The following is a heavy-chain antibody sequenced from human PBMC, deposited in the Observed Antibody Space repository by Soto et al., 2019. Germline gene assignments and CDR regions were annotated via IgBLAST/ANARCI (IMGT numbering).Heavy chain of an antibody. Sequence: TSETLSLTCTVPGGSISSYYWSWIRQPPGKGLEWIGYIYYSGSTNYNPSLKSRVTISVDTSKNQFSLKLSSVTAADTAVYYCARGAVAGLFDYWGQGTLVTVSS. J-gene: IGHJ4*02. D-gene: IGHD6-19*01. V-gene: IGHV4-59*01. CDR2: IYYSGST. CDR3: ARGAVAGLFDY. CDR1: GGSISSYY.